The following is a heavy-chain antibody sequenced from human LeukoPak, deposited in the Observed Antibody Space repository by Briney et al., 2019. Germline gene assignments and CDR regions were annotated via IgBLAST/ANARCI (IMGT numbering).Heavy chain of an antibody. V-gene: IGHV3-48*01. CDR1: GFTFSSYS. D-gene: IGHD3-22*01. CDR2: ITSSSTII. J-gene: IGHJ1*01. CDR3: AKDVNYYDSSGYSIFQH. Sequence: GGSLRLSCAASGFTFSSYSMNWVRQAPGKGLEWVSYITSSSTIIYYADSVKGRFTISRDNAKNSLYLQMNSLRAEDTAVYYCAKDVNYYDSSGYSIFQHWGQGTLVTVSS.